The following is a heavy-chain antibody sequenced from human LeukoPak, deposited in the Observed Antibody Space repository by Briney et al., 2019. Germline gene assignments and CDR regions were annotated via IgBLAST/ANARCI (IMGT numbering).Heavy chain of an antibody. J-gene: IGHJ4*02. CDR3: VRDLILTWTPGDDFDH. V-gene: IGHV3-74*01. Sequence: GRSLRLSCAASGFTFDDYAMHWVRQAPGKGLEWVSRINEGGSVISYADSVKGRFTISRENAKNTVYLQMDSLRAEDTAVYYCVRDLILTWTPGDDFDHWGQGTLVTVSS. D-gene: IGHD3-16*01. CDR1: GFTFDDYA. CDR2: INEGGSVI.